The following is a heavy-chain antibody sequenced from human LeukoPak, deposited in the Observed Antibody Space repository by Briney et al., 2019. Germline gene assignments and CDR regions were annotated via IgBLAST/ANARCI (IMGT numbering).Heavy chain of an antibody. Sequence: GGSLRLSCAASGFTFSDYWLHWVRQAPGKGLEWVAVIWSDGSNEGYADSVKGRFTISRDNSKNTLSLQMNSLTAEDTAVYFCARDYGNSPFDYWGPGTLVTVSS. V-gene: IGHV3-33*08. CDR1: GFTFSDYW. D-gene: IGHD4-23*01. CDR2: IWSDGSNE. J-gene: IGHJ4*02. CDR3: ARDYGNSPFDY.